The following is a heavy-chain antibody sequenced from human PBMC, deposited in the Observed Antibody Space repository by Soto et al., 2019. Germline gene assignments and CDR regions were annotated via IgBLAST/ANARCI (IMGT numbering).Heavy chain of an antibody. CDR2: IVPILGIT. Sequence: QVQLVQSGAEVKKPGSSVTVSCKASGDTFSSYTFSWVRQAPGQGLEWMGRIVPILGITNYAQKFQDRITINADKSTTTVHLELNGLTSEDTAVYFCARARHLTQMRGVIRWYFSLWGRGTLVSVS. CDR1: GDTFSSYT. D-gene: IGHD3-10*01. CDR3: ARARHLTQMRGVIRWYFSL. V-gene: IGHV1-69*02. J-gene: IGHJ2*01.